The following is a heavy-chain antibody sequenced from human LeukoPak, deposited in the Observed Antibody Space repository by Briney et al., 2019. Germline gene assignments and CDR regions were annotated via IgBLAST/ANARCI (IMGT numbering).Heavy chain of an antibody. CDR3: ARGSSGWYGIDY. CDR1: RLTYYHYW. J-gene: IGHJ4*02. Sequence: PGGPLTLPCAASRLTYYHYWMLGPRQAPGKGLVWGSDINSGERSTIHTRPERVRFTISRDNAKNTLYLQMNRLRSEGAAVNYCARGSSGWYGIDYWGQGTLVTVSS. D-gene: IGHD6-19*01. V-gene: IGHV3-74*01. CDR2: INSGERST.